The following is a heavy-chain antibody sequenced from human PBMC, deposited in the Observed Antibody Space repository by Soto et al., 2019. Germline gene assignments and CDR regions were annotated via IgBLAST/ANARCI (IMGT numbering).Heavy chain of an antibody. D-gene: IGHD2-2*01. J-gene: IGHJ6*02. CDR3: ARLYCISTSCHYYGMDV. CDR1: GGTFSTYT. CDR2: IIPMFGTA. Sequence: QVQLVQSGAEVKKPGSSVKVSCKASGGTFSTYTINWVRQAPGQGLEWMGGIIPMFGTANYAQKFQGRVTVTADEYTSTAYMELSSLRSEDTAVYYCARLYCISTSCHYYGMDVWGQGTTVTVSS. V-gene: IGHV1-69*12.